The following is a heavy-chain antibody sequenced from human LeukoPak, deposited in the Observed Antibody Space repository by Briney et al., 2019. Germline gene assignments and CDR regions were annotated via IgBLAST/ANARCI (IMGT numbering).Heavy chain of an antibody. CDR3: ARGGPRLYYYYMDV. CDR1: GFTFSSYA. V-gene: IGHV3-23*01. Sequence: GGSLRLSCAASGFTFSSYAMSWVRQAPGKGLEWVSAISGSGGSTYYADSVKGRFTISRDNSKNTLYLQMNSLRAEDTAVYYCARGGPRLYYYYMDVWGKGATVAISS. CDR2: ISGSGGST. D-gene: IGHD3-22*01. J-gene: IGHJ6*03.